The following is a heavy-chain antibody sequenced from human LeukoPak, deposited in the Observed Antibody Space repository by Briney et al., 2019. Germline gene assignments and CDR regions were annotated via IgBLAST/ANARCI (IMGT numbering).Heavy chain of an antibody. CDR3: ARAPLLFRHYYYYMDV. Sequence: TSETLSLTCAVYGGSFSGYYWSWIRQPPGKGLEWIGEINHSGSTNYNPSLKSRVTISVDTSKNQFSLKLSSVTAADTAVYYCARAPLLFRHYYYYMDVWGKGTTVTVSS. J-gene: IGHJ6*03. CDR2: INHSGST. D-gene: IGHD3-10*01. V-gene: IGHV4-34*01. CDR1: GGSFSGYY.